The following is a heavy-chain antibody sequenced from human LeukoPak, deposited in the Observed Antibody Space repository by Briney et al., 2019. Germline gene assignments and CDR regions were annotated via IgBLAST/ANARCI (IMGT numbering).Heavy chain of an antibody. Sequence: GGSLRLSCAASGFIFSGYGMHWVRQAPGRGLEWVTVVRNDGGDKYYADSVSGRFTISRDNSKNTLYLQMNSLRPEDTAVYYCAKHYYGSGSQKYYFDYWGQGTLVTVSS. D-gene: IGHD3-10*01. CDR3: AKHYYGSGSQKYYFDY. J-gene: IGHJ4*02. CDR2: VRNDGGDK. CDR1: GFIFSGYG. V-gene: IGHV3-30*02.